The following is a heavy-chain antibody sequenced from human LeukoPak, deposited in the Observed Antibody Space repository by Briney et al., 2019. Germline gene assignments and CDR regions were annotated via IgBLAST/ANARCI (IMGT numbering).Heavy chain of an antibody. CDR1: GGSINNYY. J-gene: IGHJ5*02. V-gene: IGHV4-59*08. D-gene: IGHD3-10*01. CDR3: ASLPGSGTYYDPGTWSDP. Sequence: PSETLSLTCSVSGGSINNYYWSWIRQPPGKGLEWIGFIYYSGSTMYNPSLKSRVTMSVDTSKNQLSLNLISVTAADTAVYFCASLPGSGTYYDPGTWSDPWGQGTLVTVSS. CDR2: IYYSGST.